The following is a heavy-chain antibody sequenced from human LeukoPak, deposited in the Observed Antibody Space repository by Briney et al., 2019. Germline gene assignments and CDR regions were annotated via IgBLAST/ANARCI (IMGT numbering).Heavy chain of an antibody. J-gene: IGHJ4*02. D-gene: IGHD6-19*01. CDR1: GFTFSSYI. V-gene: IGHV3-21*01. Sequence: GGSLRLSCAASGFTFSSYIMNWVRQAPGKGLEWVSSISSSSSYIYYADSVKGRFTISRDNAKNSLYLQMNSLRAEDTAVYYCARSYFSSGWTPPFDYWGQGTLVTVSS. CDR2: ISSSSSYI. CDR3: ARSYFSSGWTPPFDY.